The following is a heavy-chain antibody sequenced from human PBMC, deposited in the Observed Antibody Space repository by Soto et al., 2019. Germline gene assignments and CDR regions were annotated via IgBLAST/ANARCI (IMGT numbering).Heavy chain of an antibody. CDR1: GGSISSGGYY. V-gene: IGHV4-31*03. D-gene: IGHD3-10*01. Sequence: SETLSLTCTVSGGSISSGGYYWSWIRQHPGKGLEWIGYIYYSGSTYYNPSLKSRVTISVDTSKNQFSLKLSSVTAADTAVYYCARDSLLWFGELLLYQAGPYSGMDVWGQGTTVT. CDR2: IYYSGST. J-gene: IGHJ6*02. CDR3: ARDSLLWFGELLLYQAGPYSGMDV.